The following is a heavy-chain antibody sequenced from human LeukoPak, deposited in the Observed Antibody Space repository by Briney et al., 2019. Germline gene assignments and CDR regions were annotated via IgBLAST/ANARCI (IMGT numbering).Heavy chain of an antibody. CDR1: GFIVSTNY. J-gene: IGHJ3*02. Sequence: GGSLRLSCAASGFIVSTNYMSWVRQAPGKGLEWVSVIYSGGSTYYADSVKGRFTISRDNSKNTLYLQMNSLRAEDTAVYYCARDDGNDAFDIWGQGTMVTVSS. V-gene: IGHV3-53*01. CDR2: IYSGGST. D-gene: IGHD4-23*01. CDR3: ARDDGNDAFDI.